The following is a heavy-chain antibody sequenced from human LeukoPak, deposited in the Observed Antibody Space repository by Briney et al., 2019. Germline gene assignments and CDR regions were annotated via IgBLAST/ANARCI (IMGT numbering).Heavy chain of an antibody. D-gene: IGHD6-19*01. CDR2: IIPILGIA. CDR1: GGTFSSYA. CDR3: ARESGPVAGTYSDY. V-gene: IGHV1-69*04. J-gene: IGHJ4*02. Sequence: GSSVKVSCKASGGTFSSYAISWVRQAPGQGLEWMGRIIPILGIANYAQKFQGRVTITADKSTSTAYMELSSLRSEDTAVYYCARESGPVAGTYSDYWGQGTLVTVSS.